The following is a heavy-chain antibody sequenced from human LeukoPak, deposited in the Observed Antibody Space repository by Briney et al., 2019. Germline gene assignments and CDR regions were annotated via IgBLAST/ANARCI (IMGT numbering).Heavy chain of an antibody. CDR1: GGTFSSYA. Sequence: SVKVSCKASGGTFSSYAISWVRQAPGQGLEWMGRIIPIFGTANYAQKFQGRVTITTDESTSTAYMELSSLRSEDTAVYYCARADLNSYGLPLFDYWGQGTLVTVSS. CDR2: IIPIFGTA. J-gene: IGHJ4*02. D-gene: IGHD5-18*01. V-gene: IGHV1-69*05. CDR3: ARADLNSYGLPLFDY.